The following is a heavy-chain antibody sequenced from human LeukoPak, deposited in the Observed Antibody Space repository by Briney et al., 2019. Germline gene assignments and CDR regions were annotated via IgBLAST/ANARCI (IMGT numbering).Heavy chain of an antibody. J-gene: IGHJ4*02. CDR3: ARDFPGIAVAGTRPLDY. V-gene: IGHV3-53*01. Sequence: GGSLRLSCAASGFTVSSNYMSWVRQAPGKGLEWVSVIYSGGSTYYADSVKGRFTISRDNSKNTLYLQMNSLRAEDTAVYYCARDFPGIAVAGTRPLDYWGQGALVTVSS. D-gene: IGHD6-19*01. CDR2: IYSGGST. CDR1: GFTVSSNY.